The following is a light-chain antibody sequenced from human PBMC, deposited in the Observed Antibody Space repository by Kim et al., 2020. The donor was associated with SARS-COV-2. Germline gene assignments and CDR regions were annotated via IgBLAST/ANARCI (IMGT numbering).Light chain of an antibody. V-gene: IGKV3-15*01. CDR2: GAS. J-gene: IGKJ2*01. CDR1: QSVNSN. CDR3: QQYDNWPPYT. Sequence: VSPGERATLSCRASQSVNSNLAWYQQKPGQAPRLLIYGASTRATDIPARFSGSGSGTEFTLIISNLHSEDIAVYYCQQYDNWPPYTFRQGTKLEI.